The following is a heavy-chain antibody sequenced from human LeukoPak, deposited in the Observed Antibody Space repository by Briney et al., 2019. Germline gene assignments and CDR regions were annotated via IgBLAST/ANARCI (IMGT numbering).Heavy chain of an antibody. V-gene: IGHV4-59*08. CDR1: GGSINSYN. CDR2: ISYNGSP. J-gene: IGHJ4*02. Sequence: SETLSLTCTVSGGSINSYNWNWIRQPPGKGLEWIGYISYNGSPNYNPSFKSRVTMSVDTSQGQFSLRLSSVTAADTAVYYCARFRGTSSWHQEVFDYWGQGAPVTVSS. CDR3: ARFRGTSSWHQEVFDY. D-gene: IGHD2-15*01.